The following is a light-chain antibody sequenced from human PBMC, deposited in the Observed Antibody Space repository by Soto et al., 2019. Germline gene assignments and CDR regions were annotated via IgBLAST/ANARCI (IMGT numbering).Light chain of an antibody. V-gene: IGLV2-14*01. CDR1: SSDVGGYNF. CDR3: SSYTSGSSHYV. J-gene: IGLJ1*01. Sequence: QSVLTQPASVSGSPGQSITISCTGTSSDVGGYNFVSWYQQHPGRAPKLLIYEVSRRPSGVSNRFSGSKSGDTASLTISGLQAEDEADYHCSSYTSGSSHYVFGTGTKVTVL. CDR2: EVS.